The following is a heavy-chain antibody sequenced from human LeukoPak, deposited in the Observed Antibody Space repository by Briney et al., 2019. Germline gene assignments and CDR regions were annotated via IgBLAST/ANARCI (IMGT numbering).Heavy chain of an antibody. V-gene: IGHV1-2*06. Sequence: ASVKVSCKASGYTFTGYYMHWVRQAPGQGLEWMGRINPNSGGTNYTQKFQGRVTMTRDTSISTAYMELSRLRSDDTAVYYCARGSSDYGGNSGWFDPWGQGTLVTVSS. J-gene: IGHJ5*02. CDR2: INPNSGGT. CDR1: GYTFTGYY. D-gene: IGHD4-23*01. CDR3: ARGSSDYGGNSGWFDP.